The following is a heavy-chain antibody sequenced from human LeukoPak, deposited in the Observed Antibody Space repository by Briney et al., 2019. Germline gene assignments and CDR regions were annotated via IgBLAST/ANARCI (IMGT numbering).Heavy chain of an antibody. Sequence: PSETLSLTCVAYGGSFSAYYWSWIRQPPGKGREWIGEINHSGNTNYNPSLKSRVIISVDTSRNQFSLKLSSVTAADTAVYYCARRGYDSGLDYWGQGTLVTVSS. CDR1: GGSFSAYY. D-gene: IGHD5-12*01. V-gene: IGHV4-34*01. CDR3: ARRGYDSGLDY. CDR2: INHSGNT. J-gene: IGHJ4*02.